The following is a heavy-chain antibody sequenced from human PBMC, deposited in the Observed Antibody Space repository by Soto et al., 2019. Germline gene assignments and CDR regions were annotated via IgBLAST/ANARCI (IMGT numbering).Heavy chain of an antibody. Sequence: QVQLVQSGAEVKKPGSSVKVSCKASGGTFSTYTINWVRQAPGQGFEWMGGIIPMFGTANYAQKFQGRVMITADESTSTAYMELSSLRSEDTAVYYCARRYCISTSCHYYGMDVWGQGTTVTVSS. V-gene: IGHV1-69*12. CDR1: GGTFSTYT. CDR3: ARRYCISTSCHYYGMDV. J-gene: IGHJ6*02. D-gene: IGHD2-2*01. CDR2: IIPMFGTA.